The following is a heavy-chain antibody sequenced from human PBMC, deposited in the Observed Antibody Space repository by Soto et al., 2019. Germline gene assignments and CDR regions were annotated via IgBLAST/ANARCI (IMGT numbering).Heavy chain of an antibody. Sequence: SETLSLTCAVYGGSFSGYYWSWIRQPPGKGLEWIGEINHSGSTNYNPSLKSRVTISVDTSKNQFSLKLSSVTAADTAVYYCARGGYDAPLGNWFDPWGQGTLVTVSS. CDR2: INHSGST. D-gene: IGHD5-12*01. CDR1: GGSFSGYY. J-gene: IGHJ5*02. CDR3: ARGGYDAPLGNWFDP. V-gene: IGHV4-34*01.